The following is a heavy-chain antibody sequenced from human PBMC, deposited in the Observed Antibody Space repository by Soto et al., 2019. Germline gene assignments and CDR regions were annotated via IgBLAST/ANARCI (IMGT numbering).Heavy chain of an antibody. CDR3: ARDQYDRGSASGSHY. Sequence: ASVKVSCKAAGYTFTSYGISWVRQAPGQGLEWMGWISAYNGNTNYAQKLQGRVTMTTDTSTSTAYMELRSLRSDDTAVYYCARDQYDRGSASGSHYWGQATPVTVSS. D-gene: IGHD3-10*01. CDR2: ISAYNGNT. CDR1: GYTFTSYG. J-gene: IGHJ4*02. V-gene: IGHV1-18*04.